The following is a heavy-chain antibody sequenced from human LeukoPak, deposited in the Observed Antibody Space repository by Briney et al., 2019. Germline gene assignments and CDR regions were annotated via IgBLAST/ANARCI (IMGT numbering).Heavy chain of an antibody. CDR1: GFTVSDHY. D-gene: IGHD4-17*01. Sequence: GGSLRLSCAASGFTVSDHYMDWVRQAPGKGLEWVGRTRNKANGYTTEYAASVKGRFTISRDDSKNSLYLQMNSLKTEDTAVNYCARAVPVGYYFDYWGQGTLVTVSS. J-gene: IGHJ4*02. CDR3: ARAVPVGYYFDY. CDR2: TRNKANGYTT. V-gene: IGHV3-72*01.